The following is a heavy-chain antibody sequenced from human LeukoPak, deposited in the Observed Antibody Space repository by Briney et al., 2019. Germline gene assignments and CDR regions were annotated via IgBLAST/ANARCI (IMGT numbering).Heavy chain of an antibody. CDR3: ARGTIAAAGTAGGMDV. Sequence: PSETLSLTCAVYGGSFSGYWWNWIRQPPGKGLEWIGYIYYSGSIYYNPSLKRRVTMSVDTSKNQFSLKLSSVTAVDTAVYYCARGTIAAAGTAGGMDVWGKGTTVTVSS. V-gene: IGHV4-28*05. D-gene: IGHD6-13*01. J-gene: IGHJ6*04. CDR2: IYYSGSI. CDR1: GGSFSGYW.